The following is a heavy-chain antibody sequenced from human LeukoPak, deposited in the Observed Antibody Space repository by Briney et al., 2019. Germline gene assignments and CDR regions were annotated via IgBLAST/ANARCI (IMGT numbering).Heavy chain of an antibody. Sequence: ASVKVSCKASGNTFTSYGISWVRQAPGQGLEWMGWISAYNGNTNYAQKLQGRVTMTTDTSTSTAYMELRSLRSDDTAVYYCARDSDYYGSGSYYLPFWFDPWGQGTLVTVSS. J-gene: IGHJ5*02. CDR3: ARDSDYYGSGSYYLPFWFDP. CDR2: ISAYNGNT. CDR1: GNTFTSYG. V-gene: IGHV1-18*01. D-gene: IGHD3-10*01.